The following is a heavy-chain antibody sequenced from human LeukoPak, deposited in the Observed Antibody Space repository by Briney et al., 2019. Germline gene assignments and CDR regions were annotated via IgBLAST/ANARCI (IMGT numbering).Heavy chain of an antibody. V-gene: IGHV4-59*01. CDR1: GGSISSYY. CDR3: ARDHGYYYGSGSYQIDAFDI. CDR2: IYYSGST. D-gene: IGHD3-10*01. J-gene: IGHJ3*02. Sequence: SETLSLTCTVSGGSISSYYWSWIRQPPGKGLEWIGYIYYSGSTNYNPSLKSRVTKSVDTSKNQFSLKLSSVTAADTAVYYCARDHGYYYGSGSYQIDAFDIWGQGTMVTVSS.